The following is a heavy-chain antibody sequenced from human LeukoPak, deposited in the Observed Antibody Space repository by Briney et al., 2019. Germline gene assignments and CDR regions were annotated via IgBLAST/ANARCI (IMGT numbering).Heavy chain of an antibody. D-gene: IGHD2-21*02. CDR3: ARDRADCGGDYSFFDP. CDR2: ISGSGGST. J-gene: IGHJ5*02. V-gene: IGHV3-23*01. CDR1: GFTFSSYA. Sequence: GGSLRLSCAASGFTFSSYAMTWVRQAPGKGLEWVSGISGSGGSTNYADSVKGRFTISRDNSKNTLYLQMNSLRAEDTAVYYCARDRADCGGDYSFFDPWGQGTLVTVSS.